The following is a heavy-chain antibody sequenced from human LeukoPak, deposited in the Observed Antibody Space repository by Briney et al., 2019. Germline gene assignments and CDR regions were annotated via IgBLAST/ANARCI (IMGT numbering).Heavy chain of an antibody. CDR3: ARDVTPYCSSTSCSDNWFDP. CDR1: GYTFTSYG. D-gene: IGHD2-2*01. CDR2: ISAYNGNT. J-gene: IGHJ5*02. V-gene: IGHV1-18*01. Sequence: ASVKVSCKASGYTFTSYGISWVRQAPGQGLEWMGWISAYNGNTNYAQKLQGRVTMTTDTSTSTAYIELRSLRSDDTAVYYCARDVTPYCSSTSCSDNWFDPWGQGTLVTVSS.